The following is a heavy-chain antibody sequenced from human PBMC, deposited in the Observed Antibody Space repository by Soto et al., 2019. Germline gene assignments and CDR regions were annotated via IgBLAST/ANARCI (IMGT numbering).Heavy chain of an antibody. Sequence: EVQLLESGGGLVQPGGSLRLSCAASGFTFSSYAMNWVRQAPGKGLEWVSVISGSGGSTYYADSVKGRFTISRDNSKTTLYLQMNSLRAEDMAVYYWAKRTAGCYFDLWGRGPLVTASS. CDR3: AKRTAGCYFDL. J-gene: IGHJ2*01. CDR1: GFTFSSYA. CDR2: ISGSGGST. D-gene: IGHD4-17*01. V-gene: IGHV3-23*01.